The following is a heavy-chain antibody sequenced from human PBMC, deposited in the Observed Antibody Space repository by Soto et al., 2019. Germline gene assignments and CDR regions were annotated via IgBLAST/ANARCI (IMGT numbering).Heavy chain of an antibody. CDR3: AKDILWFGELSPGFDY. D-gene: IGHD3-10*01. CDR1: GFTFSSYC. CDR2: ISYDGSNK. Sequence: GGSLRLSCAASGFTFSSYCMHWVRQAPGKGLEWVAVISYDGSNKYYADSVKGRFTISRDNSKNTLYLQMNSLRAEDTAVYYCAKDILWFGELSPGFDYWGQGTLVTVSS. J-gene: IGHJ4*02. V-gene: IGHV3-30*18.